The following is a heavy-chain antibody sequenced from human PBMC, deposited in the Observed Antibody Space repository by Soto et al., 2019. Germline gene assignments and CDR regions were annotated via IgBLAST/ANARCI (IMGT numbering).Heavy chain of an antibody. V-gene: IGHV3-30*18. CDR1: GFTFSSYG. CDR2: ISYDGSNK. Sequence: GGSLRLSSGASGFTFSSYGMHWDRQAPGKGLEWVAVISYDGSNKYYADSVKGRFTISRDNSKNTLYLQMNSLRAEDTAVYYCAKEDSRTYYYGMDVSVQGTSVTVSS. D-gene: IGHD6-13*01. CDR3: AKEDSRTYYYGMDV. J-gene: IGHJ6*02.